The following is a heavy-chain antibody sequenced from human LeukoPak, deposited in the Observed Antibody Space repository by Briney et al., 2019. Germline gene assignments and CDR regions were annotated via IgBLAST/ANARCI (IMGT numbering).Heavy chain of an antibody. CDR1: GGSISSYY. CDR2: IYTSGST. V-gene: IGHV4-4*07. Sequence: PSETLSLTCTVSGGSISSYYWSWIRQPAGKGLEWIGRIYTSGSTNYNPSLKSRVTMSVDTSKNQFSLKLSSATAADTAVYYCAGLFLEWPYNWFDPWGQGTLVTVSS. CDR3: AGLFLEWPYNWFDP. J-gene: IGHJ5*02. D-gene: IGHD3-3*01.